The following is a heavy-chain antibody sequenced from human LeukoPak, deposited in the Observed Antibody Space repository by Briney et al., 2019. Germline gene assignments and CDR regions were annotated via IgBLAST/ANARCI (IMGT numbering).Heavy chain of an antibody. V-gene: IGHV3-30*02. J-gene: IGHJ4*02. CDR2: IRYDGGNK. D-gene: IGHD3-10*01. CDR1: GFTFSSYG. Sequence: PAGGSLRLSCAASGFTFSSYGMHWVRQAPGKGMEWVAFIRYDGGNKYYADSVKGRFTISRDNSKNTLYLQMNSLRAEDTAVYYCAKVPSGVRGVTCYWGQGTLVTVSS. CDR3: AKVPSGVRGVTCY.